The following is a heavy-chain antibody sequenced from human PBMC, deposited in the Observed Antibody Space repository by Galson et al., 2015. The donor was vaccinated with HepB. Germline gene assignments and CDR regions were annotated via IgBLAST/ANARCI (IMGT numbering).Heavy chain of an antibody. CDR2: ISYNGSNK. CDR3: ANEGQWLKAHFDY. V-gene: IGHV3-30*18. J-gene: IGHJ4*02. Sequence: SLRLSCAASRFTFSNSEMNWVRQAPGKGLEWVAVISYNGSNKEYADSVKGRFIISRDNSKNTVYLQMNSLRTEDTAVYFCANEGQWLKAHFDYWGQGTRVIVSS. CDR1: RFTFSNSE. D-gene: IGHD6-19*01.